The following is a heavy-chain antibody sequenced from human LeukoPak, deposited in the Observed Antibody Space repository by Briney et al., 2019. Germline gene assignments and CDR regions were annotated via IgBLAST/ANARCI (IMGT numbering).Heavy chain of an antibody. Sequence: GGSLRLSCAASGFTFSSYSMNWVRQAPGKGLEWVSSISSSSYIYYADSVKGRFTISRDNAKNSLYLQMNSLRAEDTAVYYCAKDVELIAARPGYYMDVWGKGTTVTVSS. CDR3: AKDVELIAARPGYYMDV. J-gene: IGHJ6*03. V-gene: IGHV3-21*01. CDR2: ISSSSYI. CDR1: GFTFSSYS. D-gene: IGHD6-6*01.